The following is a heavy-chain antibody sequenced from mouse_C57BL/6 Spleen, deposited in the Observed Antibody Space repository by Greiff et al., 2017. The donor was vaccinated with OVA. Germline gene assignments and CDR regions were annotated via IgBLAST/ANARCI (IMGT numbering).Heavy chain of an antibody. D-gene: IGHD1-1*01. CDR2: IYPGSGST. Sequence: QVQLKQPGAELVKPGASVKMSCKASGYTFTSYWITWVKQRPGQGLEWIGDIYPGSGSTNYNEKFKSKATLTVDTSSSTAYMQLSSLTSEDSAVYYCARESSFITTEGFAYWGQGTLVTVSA. CDR3: ARESSFITTEGFAY. CDR1: GYTFTSYW. V-gene: IGHV1-55*01. J-gene: IGHJ3*01.